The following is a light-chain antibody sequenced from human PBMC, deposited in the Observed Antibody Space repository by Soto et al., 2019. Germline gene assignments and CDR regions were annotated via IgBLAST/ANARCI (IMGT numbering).Light chain of an antibody. V-gene: IGLV2-11*01. J-gene: IGLJ1*01. CDR2: DVS. CDR3: CSYAGSYTFV. Sequence: LTQPRSVSGSPGQSVTISCTGTSSDVGGYNYVSWYQQHPGKAPKLMIYDVSKRPSGVPDRFSGSKSGNTASLTISGLQAEDEADYYCCSYAGSYTFVFGTGTKLTVL. CDR1: SSDVGGYNY.